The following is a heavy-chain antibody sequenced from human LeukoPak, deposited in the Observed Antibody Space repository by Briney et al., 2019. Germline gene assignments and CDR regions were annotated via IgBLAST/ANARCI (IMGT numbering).Heavy chain of an antibody. CDR3: ARGTPRDFDY. Sequence: SETLSLTGTVSGGSNSSSSYYWGWIRQPPGKGLEWIGSIYYSGSTYYNPSLKSRVTISVDTSKNQFSLKLSSVTAADTAVYYCARGTPRDFDYWGQGTLVTVSS. V-gene: IGHV4-39*07. CDR1: GGSNSSSSYY. D-gene: IGHD3-10*01. J-gene: IGHJ4*02. CDR2: IYYSGST.